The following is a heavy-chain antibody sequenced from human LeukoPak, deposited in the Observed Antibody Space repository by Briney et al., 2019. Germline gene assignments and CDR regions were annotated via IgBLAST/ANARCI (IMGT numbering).Heavy chain of an antibody. CDR2: IYSGGST. J-gene: IGHJ6*02. CDR3: AREGRGSYYYYYGMDV. D-gene: IGHD3-16*01. CDR1: GFTVSSNY. Sequence: GGSLRLSCAASGFTVSSNYMSWVRQAPGKGLEWVSVIYSGGSTYYADSVKGRFTISRDNSKNTLYLQMNSLRAEDTAVYYCAREGRGSYYYYYGMDVWGQGTTVTVSS. V-gene: IGHV3-66*01.